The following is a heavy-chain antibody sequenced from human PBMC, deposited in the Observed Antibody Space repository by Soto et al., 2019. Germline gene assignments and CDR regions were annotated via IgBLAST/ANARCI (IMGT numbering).Heavy chain of an antibody. J-gene: IGHJ6*02. Sequence: SVKVSCKASGGTFSSYAISWVRQAPGQGLEWMGGIIPIFGTANYAQKFQGRVTITADESTSTAYMELSSLRSEDTAVYYCARDYYDSSGYPPDYYYGMDVWGQGTTVTVS. V-gene: IGHV1-69*13. CDR2: IIPIFGTA. D-gene: IGHD3-22*01. CDR1: GGTFSSYA. CDR3: ARDYYDSSGYPPDYYYGMDV.